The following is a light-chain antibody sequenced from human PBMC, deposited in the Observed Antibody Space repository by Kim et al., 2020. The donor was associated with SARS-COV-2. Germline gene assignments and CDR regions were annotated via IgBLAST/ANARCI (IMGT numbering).Light chain of an antibody. CDR1: QSLSGW. J-gene: IGKJ1*01. CDR3: QQYNHYST. V-gene: IGKV1-5*03. CDR2: KTS. Sequence: TASVGARVVITCRASQSLSGWLAWYQQKPGKALKLVIYKTSRLEIGVPSRFSGSGSETEFTLTISSLQPDDFATYYCQQYNHYSTFGQGTKVDIK.